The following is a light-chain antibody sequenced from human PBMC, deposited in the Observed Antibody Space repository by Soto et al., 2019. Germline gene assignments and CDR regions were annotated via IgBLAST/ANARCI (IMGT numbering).Light chain of an antibody. Sequence: EIVFTQSPATLSLSPGERATLSCMASQSVSSYLAWYQQKPGQAPRLLIYDASTRATGIPARFSGSASVTYFTLTISSQESEVFAFHYCQQCTTSWTFGQGTKLEIK. J-gene: IGKJ1*01. CDR2: DAS. V-gene: IGKV3-11*01. CDR3: QQCTTSWT. CDR1: QSVSSY.